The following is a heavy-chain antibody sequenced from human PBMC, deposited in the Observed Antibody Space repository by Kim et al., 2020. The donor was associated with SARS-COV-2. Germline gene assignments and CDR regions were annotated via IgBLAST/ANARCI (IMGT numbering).Heavy chain of an antibody. J-gene: IGHJ4*02. CDR2: IYSGGDT. CDR3: AREVITNWYFDY. V-gene: IGHV3-66*02. Sequence: GGSLRLSCAVSGLTVSRNYMSWVRQAPGKGPEWVSIIYSGGDTYYADSVKGRFTISRDNSKNTLYLQMNSLRTEDTAVYYCAREVITNWYFDYWGQGILVTVSS. D-gene: IGHD1-1*01. CDR1: GLTVSRNY.